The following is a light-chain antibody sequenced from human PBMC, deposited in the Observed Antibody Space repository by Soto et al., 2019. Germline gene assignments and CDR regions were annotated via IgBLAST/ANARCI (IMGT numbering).Light chain of an antibody. CDR3: SSYTSTITVV. CDR1: SSDVGGYNY. J-gene: IGLJ2*01. CDR2: EVS. Sequence: QSALTQPASVSGSPGQSITISCTGSSSDVGGYNYVSWYQQQPGKAPKLMIYEVSNRPSGVSNRFSGSKSGNTASLTISGLQAEDEADYYCSSYTSTITVVFGGGTKVTVL. V-gene: IGLV2-14*01.